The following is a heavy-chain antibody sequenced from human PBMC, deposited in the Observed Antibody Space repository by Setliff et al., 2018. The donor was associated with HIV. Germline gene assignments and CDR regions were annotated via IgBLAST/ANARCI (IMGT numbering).Heavy chain of an antibody. CDR2: IYRSGTT. J-gene: IGHJ5*02. D-gene: IGHD3-10*01. Sequence: SETLSLTCTIFGGSFSSYRWSWIRQPAGRGLEWIGRIYRSGTTDYKPSLKSRVSMSLDTSRNQFSLKLTSVTAEDTAVYYCARDRHYSGLGSYGPWGPGILVTVSS. CDR1: GGSFSSYR. CDR3: ARDRHYSGLGSYGP. V-gene: IGHV4-4*07.